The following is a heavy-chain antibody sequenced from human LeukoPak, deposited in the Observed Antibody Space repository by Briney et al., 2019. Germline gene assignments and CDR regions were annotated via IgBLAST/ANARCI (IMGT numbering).Heavy chain of an antibody. D-gene: IGHD3-16*01. CDR1: GGTFSSYA. V-gene: IGHV1-69*05. CDR2: IIPIFGTA. J-gene: IGHJ5*02. Sequence: SVKVSCKASGGTFSSYAISWVRQAPGQGLEWMGGIIPIFGTANYAQKFQGRVTITTDESTSTAYMELSSLRSEDTAVYYCARVGGANNWFDPWGQGTLVTVSS. CDR3: ARVGGANNWFDP.